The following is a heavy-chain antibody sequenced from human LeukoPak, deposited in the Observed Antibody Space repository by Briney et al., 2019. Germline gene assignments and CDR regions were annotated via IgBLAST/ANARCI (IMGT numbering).Heavy chain of an antibody. J-gene: IGHJ4*02. CDR2: IYSGGST. Sequence: GGSLRLSCAASGFTVSSNYMSWVRKAPGKGLEWVSVIYSGGSTYYADSVKGRFTISRDNSKNTLYLQMNSLRAEDTAVYYCARVWLGTFDYWGQGTLVTVSS. D-gene: IGHD6-19*01. V-gene: IGHV3-66*02. CDR3: ARVWLGTFDY. CDR1: GFTVSSNY.